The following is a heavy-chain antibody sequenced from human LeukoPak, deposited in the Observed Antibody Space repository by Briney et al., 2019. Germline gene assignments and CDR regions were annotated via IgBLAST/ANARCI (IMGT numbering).Heavy chain of an antibody. D-gene: IGHD5-12*01. CDR3: ARAGFRVWLRKPFDY. CDR1: GYTFTGYY. Sequence: GASVKVSCKASGYTFTGYYMHWVRQAPGQGLEWMGWINPNSGGTNYAQKFQGRVTMTRDTSISTAYMELSRLRSDDTAVYYCARAGFRVWLRKPFDYWGQGTLVTVSS. J-gene: IGHJ4*02. V-gene: IGHV1-2*02. CDR2: INPNSGGT.